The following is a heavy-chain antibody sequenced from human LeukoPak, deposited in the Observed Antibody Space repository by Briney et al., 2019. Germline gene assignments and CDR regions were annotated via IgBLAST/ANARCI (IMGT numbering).Heavy chain of an antibody. Sequence: ASVKVSCTASGYTFTNFAVNWVRQAPGQGLEWMGWINTKTGSPTYAQGLLGRFVLSFDSSVSTTYLQIISLQEEDTAVYYCARVQLDDVWTGYYSRGAFDLWGQGTVVTVSS. J-gene: IGHJ3*01. CDR3: ARVQLDDVWTGYYSRGAFDL. CDR2: INTKTGSP. V-gene: IGHV7-4-1*02. CDR1: GYTFTNFA. D-gene: IGHD3/OR15-3a*01.